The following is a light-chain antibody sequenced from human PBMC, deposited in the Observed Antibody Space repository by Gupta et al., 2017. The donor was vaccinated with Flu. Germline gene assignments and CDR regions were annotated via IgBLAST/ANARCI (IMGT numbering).Light chain of an antibody. Sequence: QSVLTQPPSVSAAPGQTVTISCSGRSSNIGTHFVSWYQPLPGTAPKLLIYDNNERASGILDRFSGAKSETAATLSITGLHTGDEADYYCGTWDSSLGAWVFGGGTKLTVL. CDR3: GTWDSSLGAWV. V-gene: IGLV1-51*01. CDR2: DNN. J-gene: IGLJ3*02. CDR1: SSNIGTHF.